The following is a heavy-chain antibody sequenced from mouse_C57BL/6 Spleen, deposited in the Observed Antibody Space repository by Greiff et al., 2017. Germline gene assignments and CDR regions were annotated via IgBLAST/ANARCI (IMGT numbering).Heavy chain of an antibody. D-gene: IGHD1-1*01. J-gene: IGHJ4*01. CDR2: IYPGSGST. CDR3: ARSATVVATSAMDY. V-gene: IGHV1-55*01. Sequence: VQLQQPGAELVKPGASVKMSCKASGYTFTSYWITWVKQRPGQGLEWIGDIYPGSGSTNYNEKFKSKATLTVDTSSSTAYMQLSSLTSEDSAVYYCARSATVVATSAMDYWGQGTSVTVSS. CDR1: GYTFTSYW.